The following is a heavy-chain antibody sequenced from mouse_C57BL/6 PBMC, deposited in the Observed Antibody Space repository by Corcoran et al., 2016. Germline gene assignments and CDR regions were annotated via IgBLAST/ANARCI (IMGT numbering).Heavy chain of an antibody. D-gene: IGHD3-1*01. Sequence: QVQLQQSGAELVRPGASVTLSCKASGYTFTDYEMHWVKQTPVHGLEWIGAIDPETGGTAYNQKFKGKAILTADKSSSTAYMELRSLTSEDSAVYYCTRGGWGYYYAMDYWGQGTSVTVSS. CDR3: TRGGWGYYYAMDY. CDR1: GYTFTDYE. V-gene: IGHV1-15*01. CDR2: IDPETGGT. J-gene: IGHJ4*01.